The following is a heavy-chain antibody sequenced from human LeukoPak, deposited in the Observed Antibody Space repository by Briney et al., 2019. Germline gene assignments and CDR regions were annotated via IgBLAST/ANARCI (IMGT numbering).Heavy chain of an antibody. V-gene: IGHV3-23*01. J-gene: IGHJ4*02. CDR3: AKGRQNSYGAGYYFDY. D-gene: IGHD3-10*01. CDR2: ISGSGEST. CDR1: GFSFRSYA. Sequence: GGSLRLSCAVSGFSFRSYAMTWVRQAPGKGLDWVASISGSGESTYYADSVKGRFTISRDNSRSTLYLEMNRLRVEDTGVYYWAKGRQNSYGAGYYFDYCGQGTLCTASS.